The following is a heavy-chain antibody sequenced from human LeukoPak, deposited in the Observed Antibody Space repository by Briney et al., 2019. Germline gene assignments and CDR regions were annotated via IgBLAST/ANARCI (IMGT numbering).Heavy chain of an antibody. D-gene: IGHD4-17*01. CDR3: ARGSVTPDLGY. J-gene: IGHJ4*02. CDR2: ISYTGTT. V-gene: IGHV4-30-4*01. CDR1: GGSVSSANFY. Sequence: KPSETLSLTCSVSGGSVSSANFYWSWIRQPAGKGLEWIGYISYTGTTDYNPSLKSRVTISLDASNNQFSLHLSSVTAADTAVYYCARGSVTPDLGYCGPGTLVTVSS.